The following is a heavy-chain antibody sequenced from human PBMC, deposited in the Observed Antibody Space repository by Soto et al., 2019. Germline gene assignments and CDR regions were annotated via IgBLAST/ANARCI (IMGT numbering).Heavy chain of an antibody. CDR2: ISGSGATT. Sequence: PGGSLRLSCAASGFTFSSYAMTWVRQAPGKGLEWVSGISGSGATTSYADSVKGRFTVSRDNSKNTLYLQMNSLRVEDTAVYYCAKDTVAGTVNWFDPWGQGTLVTVSS. CDR3: AKDTVAGTVNWFDP. V-gene: IGHV3-23*01. D-gene: IGHD6-19*01. CDR1: GFTFSSYA. J-gene: IGHJ5*02.